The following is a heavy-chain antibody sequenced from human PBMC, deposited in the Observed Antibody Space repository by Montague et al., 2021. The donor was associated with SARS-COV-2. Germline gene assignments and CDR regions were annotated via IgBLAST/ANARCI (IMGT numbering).Heavy chain of an antibody. Sequence: TLSLTCTVSGGSISSGGYYWSWIRQPPGKGLEWIGYIYHTGSTHSXPSLKIRVTISIETSKNHFSLNLGSVTAADSAVYYCARDSGYYDSSGYSYDAFDIWGQGTMVTVSS. CDR1: GGSISSGGYY. CDR2: IYHTGST. V-gene: IGHV4-31*03. CDR3: ARDSGYYDSSGYSYDAFDI. J-gene: IGHJ3*02. D-gene: IGHD3-22*01.